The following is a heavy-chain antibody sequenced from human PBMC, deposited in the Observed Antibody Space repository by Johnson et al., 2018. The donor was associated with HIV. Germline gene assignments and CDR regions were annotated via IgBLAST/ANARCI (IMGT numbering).Heavy chain of an antibody. CDR1: GFTFNSNA. D-gene: IGHD1-20*01. CDR3: TRDSGITGTTGDAFDI. CDR2: ISFSGG. J-gene: IGHJ3*02. Sequence: VQLVESGGGVVQPGRSLRLSCAASGFTFNSNATSWVRQAPVKGLDWVSLISFSGGKGRFTISRDNSKNSLYLQMNSLRAEDTALYYCTRDSGITGTTGDAFDIWGQGTMVTVSS. V-gene: IGHV3-23*04.